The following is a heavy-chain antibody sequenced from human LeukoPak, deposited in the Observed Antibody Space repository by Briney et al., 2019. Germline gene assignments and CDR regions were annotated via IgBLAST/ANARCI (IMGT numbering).Heavy chain of an antibody. Sequence: GSLRLSCAASGFTFSSYAMSWVRQAPGKGLEWIGEINHSGSTNYNPSLKSRVTISVDTSKNQFSLKLSSVTAADTAVYYCARVRGIAARVWGQGTLVTVSS. D-gene: IGHD6-6*01. CDR2: INHSGST. J-gene: IGHJ4*02. CDR1: GFTFSSYA. CDR3: ARVRGIAARV. V-gene: IGHV4-34*01.